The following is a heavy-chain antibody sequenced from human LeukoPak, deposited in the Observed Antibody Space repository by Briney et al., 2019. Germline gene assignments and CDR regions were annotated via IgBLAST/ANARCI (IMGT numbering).Heavy chain of an antibody. V-gene: IGHV1-18*01. J-gene: IGHJ4*02. D-gene: IGHD6-19*01. CDR3: ARVYSSGWYRKDYFDY. CDR2: ISAYNGNT. CDR1: GYTFTSYG. Sequence: ASVKVSCKASGYTFTSYGISWVRQAPGPGREWMGWISAYNGNTNYAQKLQGRVTMTTDTSTSTAYMELRSLRSDDTAVYYCARVYSSGWYRKDYFDYWGQGTLVTVSS.